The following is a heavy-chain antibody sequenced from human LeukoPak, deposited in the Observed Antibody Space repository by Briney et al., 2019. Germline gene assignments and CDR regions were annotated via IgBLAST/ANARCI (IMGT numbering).Heavy chain of an antibody. Sequence: RTSETLSLTCAVYGGSFSGYYWSWIRQPPGKGLEWIGEINHSGSTNYNPSLKSRVTISVDTSKNQFSLKLNSVTAADTAVYYCARTTEEYYGSGKFRKYYSYYYYMDVWGKGTTVTVSS. J-gene: IGHJ6*03. CDR2: INHSGST. CDR3: ARTTEEYYGSGKFRKYYSYYYYMDV. CDR1: GGSFSGYY. V-gene: IGHV4-34*01. D-gene: IGHD3-10*01.